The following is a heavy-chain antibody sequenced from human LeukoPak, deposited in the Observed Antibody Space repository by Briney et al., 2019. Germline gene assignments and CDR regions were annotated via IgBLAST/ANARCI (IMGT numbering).Heavy chain of an antibody. J-gene: IGHJ4*02. Sequence: PSETLSVTCTVSGGSISSYYWSWIRQPPGKGLEWIGYIYYSGSTSYNPSLKSGVTISVDTSKNQFSLKLSSVTAADTAVYYCARSEDDFWSTYYFDYWGQGTLVTVSS. D-gene: IGHD3-3*01. CDR2: IYYSGST. V-gene: IGHV4-59*01. CDR3: ARSEDDFWSTYYFDY. CDR1: GGSISSYY.